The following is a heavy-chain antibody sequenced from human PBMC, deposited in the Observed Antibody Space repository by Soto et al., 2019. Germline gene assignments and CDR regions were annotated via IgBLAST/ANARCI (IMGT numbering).Heavy chain of an antibody. Sequence: QPGGSLRLSCAASGFTFSSYWMSWVRQAPGKXLEWVANIKQDGREKYYVDSVKGRFTISRDNAKNSLYLQMNSLRAEDTAVYYCARDDGVTMVRGVQYHHRYYYYGMDVWGQGTTVTVSS. J-gene: IGHJ6*02. CDR1: GFTFSSYW. V-gene: IGHV3-7*03. D-gene: IGHD3-10*01. CDR3: ARDDGVTMVRGVQYHHRYYYYGMDV. CDR2: IKQDGREK.